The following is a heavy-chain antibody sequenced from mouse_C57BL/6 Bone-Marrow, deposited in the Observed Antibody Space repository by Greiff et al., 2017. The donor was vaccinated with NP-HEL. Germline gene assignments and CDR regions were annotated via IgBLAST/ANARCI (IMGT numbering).Heavy chain of an antibody. CDR1: GYTFTSYW. J-gene: IGHJ2*01. V-gene: IGHV1-59*01. CDR3: ARSGYYGFDY. Sequence: QVQLQQPGAELVRPGTSVKLSCKASGYTFTSYWMHWVKQRPGQGLEWIGVIDPSDSYTNYNEKFKSKATLTVDKSSSTAYMQLSSLTSEDSAVYYCARSGYYGFDYWGQGTTLTVSS. CDR2: IDPSDSYT. D-gene: IGHD1-1*01.